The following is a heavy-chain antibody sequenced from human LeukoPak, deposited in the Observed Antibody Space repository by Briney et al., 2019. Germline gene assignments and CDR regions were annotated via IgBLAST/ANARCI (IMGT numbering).Heavy chain of an antibody. V-gene: IGHV4-59*08. J-gene: IGHJ4*02. CDR2: IYYSGST. D-gene: IGHD1-26*01. CDR1: GGSISSYY. Sequence: SETLSLTCTASGGSISSYYWSWIRQPPGKGLEWIGYIYYSGSTNYNPSLKSRVTISVDTSKNQFSLKLSSVTAADTAVYYCARLLRGELTFDYWGQGTLVTVSS. CDR3: ARLLRGELTFDY.